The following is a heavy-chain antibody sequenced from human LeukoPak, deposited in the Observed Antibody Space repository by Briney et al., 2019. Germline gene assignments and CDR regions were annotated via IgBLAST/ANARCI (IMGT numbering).Heavy chain of an antibody. Sequence: GSLRLSCAASGFTFSSYSMNWVRQAPGKGLEWVSSISSSSSYIYYADSVKGRFTISRDNAKNSLYLQMNSLRAEDTAVYYCARDHYDFRSGYHHSYGMDVWGQGTTVTVSS. V-gene: IGHV3-21*01. D-gene: IGHD3-3*01. CDR3: ARDHYDFRSGYHHSYGMDV. CDR1: GFTFSSYS. CDR2: ISSSSSYI. J-gene: IGHJ6*02.